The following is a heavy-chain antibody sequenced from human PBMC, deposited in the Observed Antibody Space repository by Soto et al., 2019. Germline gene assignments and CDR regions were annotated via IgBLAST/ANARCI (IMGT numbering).Heavy chain of an antibody. J-gene: IGHJ4*02. D-gene: IGHD1-7*01. Sequence: QVQVVESGGGLVKPGGSLRLSCAASGFTFSDYYMSWIRQAPGKGLEWVSFISSSSDSTKYADSVKGRFTITRDNAKNSLYLQLNRLRAEDTAVYYCARGGVKGTTPRGQVYNWGQGTLVTVSS. CDR2: ISSSSDST. V-gene: IGHV3-11*06. CDR1: GFTFSDYY. CDR3: ARGGVKGTTPRGQVYN.